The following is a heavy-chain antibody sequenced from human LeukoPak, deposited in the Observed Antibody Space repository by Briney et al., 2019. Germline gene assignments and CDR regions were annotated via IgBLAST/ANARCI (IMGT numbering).Heavy chain of an antibody. V-gene: IGHV1-2*02. CDR2: INPNSGGT. CDR1: GYTFTGYY. CDR3: ATPNEWESPIALDY. D-gene: IGHD1-26*01. Sequence: ASVKVSCKASGYTFTGYYMHWVRQAPGQGLEWMGWINPNSGGTNYAQKFQGRVTMTRDTSISTAYMELSRLRSDDTAVYYCATPNEWESPIALDYWGQGTLVIVSS. J-gene: IGHJ4*02.